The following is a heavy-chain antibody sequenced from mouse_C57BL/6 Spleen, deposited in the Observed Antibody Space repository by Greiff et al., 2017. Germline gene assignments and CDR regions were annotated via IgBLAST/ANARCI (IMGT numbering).Heavy chain of an antibody. V-gene: IGHV5-9-1*02. CDR1: GFTFSSYA. D-gene: IGHD2-4*01. Sequence: EVHLVESGAGLVKPGGSLKLSCAASGFTFSSYAMSWVRQTPEKRLEWVAYISSGGDYIYYADTVKGRFTISRDNARNTLYLQMSSLKSEDTAMYYCTNDYDGDYYAMDYWGQGTSVTVSS. CDR3: TNDYDGDYYAMDY. J-gene: IGHJ4*01. CDR2: ISSGGDYI.